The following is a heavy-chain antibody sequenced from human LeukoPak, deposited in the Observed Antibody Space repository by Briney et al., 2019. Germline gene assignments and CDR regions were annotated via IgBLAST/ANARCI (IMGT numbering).Heavy chain of an antibody. V-gene: IGHV3-11*04. CDR1: GFTFSDYY. CDR2: ISSSGDTI. D-gene: IGHD5-18*01. CDR3: ARDLSGVTGYTYGRGIDY. J-gene: IGHJ4*02. Sequence: GGSLRLSCAASGFTFSDYYMNWIRQAPGKGLEWVSYISSSGDTIYYADSVKGRFTISRDNAKTSLYLQMNSLRAEDTAVYYCARDLSGVTGYTYGRGIDYWGQGTLVTVSS.